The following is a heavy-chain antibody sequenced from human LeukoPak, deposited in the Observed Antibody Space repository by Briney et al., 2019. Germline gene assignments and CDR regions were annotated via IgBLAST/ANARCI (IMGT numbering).Heavy chain of an antibody. CDR1: GFTVSSNY. V-gene: IGHV3-53*01. J-gene: IGHJ4*02. CDR2: IYSSGST. D-gene: IGHD3-22*01. CDR3: ARGRGLYYYNSRGYYHDY. Sequence: GGSLRLSCAVSGFTVSSNYMSWVRQAPGKGLEWVSVIYSSGSTYYADSVKGRFTISRDSSKNTLYLQVNSLRAEDTAVYYCARGRGLYYYNSRGYYHDYWGQGTLVTVSS.